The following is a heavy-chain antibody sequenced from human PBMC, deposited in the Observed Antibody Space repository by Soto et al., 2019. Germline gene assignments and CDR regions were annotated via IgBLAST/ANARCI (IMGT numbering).Heavy chain of an antibody. CDR3: ARLESPARTYYFDY. J-gene: IGHJ4*02. D-gene: IGHD6-6*01. V-gene: IGHV4-61*08. Sequence: PSETLSLICTVSGGSISGGGSYWSWIRQRPGKGLEWIGYIYYSGSTNYNPSLKSRVTISVDTSKNQSSLKLSSVTAADTAVYYCARLESPARTYYFDYWGQGTLVTVSS. CDR1: GGSISGGGSY. CDR2: IYYSGST.